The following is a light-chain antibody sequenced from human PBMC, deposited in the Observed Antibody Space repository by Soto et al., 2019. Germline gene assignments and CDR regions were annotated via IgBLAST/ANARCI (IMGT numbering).Light chain of an antibody. V-gene: IGKV2-30*01. CDR3: KQTRAYPST. Sequence: VVMTHAPLSRAVTLVHPASISCSSSESFVYSDGNTYLNWFQQRPGQSPRRLIYKVYNRDSGGTDRFSGSGSGTDFTITITSLQAEDFATYCCKQTRAYPSTCGRGTKGDIK. J-gene: IGKJ4*01. CDR1: ESFVYSDGNTY. CDR2: KVY.